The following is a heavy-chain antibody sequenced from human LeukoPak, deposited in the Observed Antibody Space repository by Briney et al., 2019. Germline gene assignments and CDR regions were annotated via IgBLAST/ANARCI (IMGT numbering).Heavy chain of an antibody. J-gene: IGHJ5*02. V-gene: IGHV4-39*01. Sequence: PSETLSLTCTVSGDSINSSNYYWAWIRQPPGTGLEWIGSIYYSGSTYYNPSLKSRLTTSIDASRNQFSLKLTSVTAADTAVYFCVRHGGLVFVVQAFDPWSQGTLVTVSS. D-gene: IGHD2-15*01. CDR3: VRHGGLVFVVQAFDP. CDR2: IYYSGST. CDR1: GDSINSSNYY.